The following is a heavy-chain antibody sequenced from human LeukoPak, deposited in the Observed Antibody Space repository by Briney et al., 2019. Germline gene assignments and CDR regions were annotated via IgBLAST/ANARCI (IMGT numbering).Heavy chain of an antibody. D-gene: IGHD5-18*01. CDR1: GGSISSSGYY. CDR2: IYYSGST. J-gene: IGHJ4*02. V-gene: IGHV4-39*07. Sequence: SETLSLTCTVSGGSISSSGYYWGWIRQPPGKGLEWIGSIYYSGSTYYNPSLKSRVTISVDTSKNQFSLRLSSVTAADTAVYYCARDERTAMVASGWDWGQGTLVTVSS. CDR3: ARDERTAMVASGWD.